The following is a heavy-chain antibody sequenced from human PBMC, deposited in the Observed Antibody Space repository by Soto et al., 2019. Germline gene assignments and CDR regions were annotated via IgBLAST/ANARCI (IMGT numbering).Heavy chain of an antibody. CDR2: IIPLFGTA. Sequence: SVKVSCKTSGSTFSTYSIVWVRQAPGEGLEWMGGIIPLFGTANYAQKFQDRVTITADKSTNTAFMELSSLKSEDTAMYYCASSSGNNYGVGTNYYFDYWGQGXLVTVYS. V-gene: IGHV1-69*06. CDR3: ASSSGNNYGVGTNYYFDY. CDR1: GSTFSTYS. D-gene: IGHD5-18*01. J-gene: IGHJ4*02.